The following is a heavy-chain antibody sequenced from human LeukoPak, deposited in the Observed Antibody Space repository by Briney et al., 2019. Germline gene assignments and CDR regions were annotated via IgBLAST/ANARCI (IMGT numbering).Heavy chain of an antibody. J-gene: IGHJ5*02. CDR3: ARVASSGWYRWFDA. V-gene: IGHV6-1*01. CDR2: TYYRSKWYN. Sequence: QTLSLTRASSGDSFSCNSAAWNWIRQAPGRGLEWVGRTYYRSKWYNDYAVSVKSRITITPNTSKNHFTLQLNSVTPKHTAVDYCARVASSGWYRWFDACGQGTRVPVTS. CDR1: GDSFSCNSAA. D-gene: IGHD6-19*01.